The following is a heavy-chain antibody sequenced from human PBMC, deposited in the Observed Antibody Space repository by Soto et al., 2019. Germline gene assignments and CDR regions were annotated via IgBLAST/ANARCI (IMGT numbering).Heavy chain of an antibody. CDR1: KFTFSSYW. J-gene: IGHJ5*02. CDR2: IDPDGSTT. D-gene: IGHD3-10*01. V-gene: IGHV3-74*01. CDR3: TSSGIYDIAWFDP. Sequence: EVQLVESGGGLVQPGGSLRLSCAASKFTFSSYWMHWVRQAPGKGLVWVSRIDPDGSTTYYADSVKGRFTISRDNAKNPLYLQFNSLRADDTAVYYCTSSGIYDIAWFDPLGQGTLVTVSS.